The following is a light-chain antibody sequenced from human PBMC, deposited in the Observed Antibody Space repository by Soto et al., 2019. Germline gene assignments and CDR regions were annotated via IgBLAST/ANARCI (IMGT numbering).Light chain of an antibody. J-gene: IGKJ1*01. Sequence: EIVMTQSPVTLSVSPGERATLSCRASENVYGNVAWYQQKPGQAPRLLIYDASTRATDIPARFSASGSGTEFTLSISSLQSADFAVYYCQQYGSSGTFGQGTKVDIK. CDR3: QQYGSSGT. CDR1: ENVYGN. CDR2: DAS. V-gene: IGKV3-15*01.